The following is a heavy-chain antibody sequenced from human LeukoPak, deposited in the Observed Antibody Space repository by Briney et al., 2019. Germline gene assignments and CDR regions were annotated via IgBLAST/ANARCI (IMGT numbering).Heavy chain of an antibody. D-gene: IGHD5-12*01. CDR3: ARGNVATIYYYYYYMDV. J-gene: IGHJ6*03. Sequence: ASVKVSCKASGYTFTSYAMNWVRQTPGQGLEWMGWINTNTGNPTYAQGFTGRFVFSLDTSVSTAYLQISSLKAEDTAVYYCARGNVATIYYYYYYMDVWGKGTTVTVSS. CDR2: INTNTGNP. V-gene: IGHV7-4-1*02. CDR1: GYTFTSYA.